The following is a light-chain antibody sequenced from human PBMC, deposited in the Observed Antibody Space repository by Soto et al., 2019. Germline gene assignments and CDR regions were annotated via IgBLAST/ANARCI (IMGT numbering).Light chain of an antibody. J-gene: IGLJ1*01. V-gene: IGLV2-8*01. CDR2: EVS. CDR3: SSHAGNHNFPYV. CDR1: SSDVGAYNY. Sequence: QSVLTQPPSASGSPGQSVTISCTGTSSDVGAYNYVSLYQQHPGKAPKLMIYEVSKRPSGVPDSFSGSKSGNTASLTVSGLQAEDDGDYYCSSHAGNHNFPYVFGTGTKRTVL.